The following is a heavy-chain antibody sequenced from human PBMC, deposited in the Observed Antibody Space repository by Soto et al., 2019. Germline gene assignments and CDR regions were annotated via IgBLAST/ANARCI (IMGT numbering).Heavy chain of an antibody. J-gene: IGHJ4*02. Sequence: GGSLRLSCAASGFTFSRYWMSWVRQAPGKGLEWVANINQDASEKNYVDSVKGRFTISRDNAKNSLYLQMNSLRAEDTAMYYCARDEQWLFAYRAQRTLVTVSS. D-gene: IGHD6-19*01. CDR3: ARDEQWLFAY. V-gene: IGHV3-7*01. CDR1: GFTFSRYW. CDR2: INQDASEK.